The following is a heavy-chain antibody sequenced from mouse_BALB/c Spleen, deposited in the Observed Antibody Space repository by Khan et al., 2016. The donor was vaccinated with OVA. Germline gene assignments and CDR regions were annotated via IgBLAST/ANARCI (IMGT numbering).Heavy chain of an antibody. D-gene: IGHD1-1*01. CDR1: GYTFTSYW. J-gene: IGHJ3*01. V-gene: IGHV1-7*01. CDR2: INPSTDYT. Sequence: QIQLVQSGAELARPGASVKLSCKASGYTFTSYWMHWVKQRPGQGLEWIGYINPSTDYTYYNQNFKDKATLTADKSSNTAYMQLTSLTSEDSAVYYCVNHGRSSDWFNYWGQGTLVTVSA. CDR3: VNHGRSSDWFNY.